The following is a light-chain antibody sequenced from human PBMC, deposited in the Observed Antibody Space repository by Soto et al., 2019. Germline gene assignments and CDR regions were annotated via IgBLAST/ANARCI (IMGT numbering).Light chain of an antibody. V-gene: IGKV3-20*01. CDR3: QRYGSSPLIT. CDR1: QSVRSK. CDR2: GAS. J-gene: IGKJ5*01. Sequence: EIVLTQSPATLSVSPGERVTLSCRASQSVRSKLVWYQRKPGQSPRLLIYGASSRATGIPDRFSGSGSGTDFTLTISRLEPEDFAVYFCQRYGSSPLITFGQGTRLEI.